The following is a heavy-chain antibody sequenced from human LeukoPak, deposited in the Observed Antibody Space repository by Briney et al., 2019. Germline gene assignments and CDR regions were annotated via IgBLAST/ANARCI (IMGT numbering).Heavy chain of an antibody. CDR3: ARVGATYPHYYMDV. D-gene: IGHD3-16*01. J-gene: IGHJ6*03. V-gene: IGHV1-69*04. Sequence: GASVKVSCKASGGTFSSYAISWVRQAPGQGLEWMGRIIPILGIANYAQKFQGRVTITADKSTSTAYMELSSLRSEDTAVCYCARVGATYPHYYMDVWGKGTTVTVSS. CDR1: GGTFSSYA. CDR2: IIPILGIA.